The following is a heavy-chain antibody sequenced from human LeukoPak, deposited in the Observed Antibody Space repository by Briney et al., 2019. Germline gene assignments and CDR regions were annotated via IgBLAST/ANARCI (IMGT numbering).Heavy chain of an antibody. CDR2: MNPDSGDT. CDR1: GYTFTTYD. D-gene: IGHD2-2*01. J-gene: IGHJ4*02. CDR3: ARDLEHCRNIICSNSAY. Sequence: ASVKVSCKASGYTFTTYDMTWVRQATGQGLEWMGWMNPDSGDTGYAQKFQGRVTMTRDTSISTAFMELSSLRSDDTAVYYCARDLEHCRNIICSNSAYWGQGTLVTVSS. V-gene: IGHV1-8*01.